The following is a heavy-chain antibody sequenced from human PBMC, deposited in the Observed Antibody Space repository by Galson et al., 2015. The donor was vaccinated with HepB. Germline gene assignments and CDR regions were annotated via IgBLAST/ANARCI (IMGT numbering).Heavy chain of an antibody. Sequence: SLRLSCAASGFTFSSYSMNWVRQAPGKGLEWVSSISSSSSYIYYADSVKGRFTISRDNAKNSLYLQMNSLRAEDTAVYYCARDQGGQLPPGYWGQGTLVTVSS. CDR2: ISSSSSYI. CDR1: GFTFSSYS. CDR3: ARDQGGQLPPGY. D-gene: IGHD2-2*01. J-gene: IGHJ4*02. V-gene: IGHV3-21*01.